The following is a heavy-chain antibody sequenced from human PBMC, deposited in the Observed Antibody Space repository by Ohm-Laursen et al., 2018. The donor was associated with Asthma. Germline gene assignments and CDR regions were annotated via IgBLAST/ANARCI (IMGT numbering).Heavy chain of an antibody. J-gene: IGHJ4*02. Sequence: ALSLTCAVSGGSISSSNWWSWVRQPPGKGLEWIGEIYHSGSTNYNPSLKSRVTISVDKSKNQFSLKLSSVTAADTAVYYCARCGYSYGYYDYWGQGTLVTVSS. CDR2: IYHSGST. CDR1: GGSISSSNW. CDR3: ARCGYSYGYYDY. V-gene: IGHV4-4*02. D-gene: IGHD5-18*01.